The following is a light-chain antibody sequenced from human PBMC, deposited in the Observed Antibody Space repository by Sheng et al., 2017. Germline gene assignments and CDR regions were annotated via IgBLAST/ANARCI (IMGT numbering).Light chain of an antibody. J-gene: IGKJ4*01. CDR3: QQYYSALRA. Sequence: IQLTQSPSSLSASVGDRVIITCRASQGVSTNLAWYQQKPGKAPKLLIFGASTLQSGVPSRFSGSGSGTDYTLTISSLQPEDFATYYCQQYYSALRAFGGGTKVEIK. V-gene: IGKV1-NL1*01. CDR2: GAS. CDR1: QGVSTN.